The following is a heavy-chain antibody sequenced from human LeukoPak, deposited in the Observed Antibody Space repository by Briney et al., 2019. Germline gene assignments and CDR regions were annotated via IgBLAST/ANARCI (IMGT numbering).Heavy chain of an antibody. CDR3: ARDFGDSSGYYVDY. J-gene: IGHJ4*02. CDR1: GFTVSSNY. Sequence: TGGSLGLSCAASGFTVSSNYMSWVRQAPGKGLEWVSVIYSGGSAYYADSVKGRFTISRDNSKNTLYLQMNSLRAEDTAVYYCARDFGDSSGYYVDYWGQGTLVTVSS. D-gene: IGHD3-22*01. V-gene: IGHV3-53*01. CDR2: IYSGGSA.